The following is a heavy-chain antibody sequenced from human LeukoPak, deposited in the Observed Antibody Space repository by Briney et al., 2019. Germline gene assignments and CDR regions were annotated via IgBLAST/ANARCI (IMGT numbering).Heavy chain of an antibody. Sequence: GGSLRLSCAASGFTFSSYSMNWVRQAPGKGLEWVSSISSSSSYIYYADSVKGRFTISRDNAKNSLYLQMNSLKAEDTAVYYCARDSYGYSYGLDYWGQGTLVTVSS. CDR3: ARDSYGYSYGLDY. V-gene: IGHV3-21*01. CDR2: ISSSSSYI. CDR1: GFTFSSYS. D-gene: IGHD5-18*01. J-gene: IGHJ4*02.